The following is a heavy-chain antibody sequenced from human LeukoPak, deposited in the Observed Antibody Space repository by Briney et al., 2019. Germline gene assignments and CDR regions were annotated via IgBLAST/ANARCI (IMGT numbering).Heavy chain of an antibody. CDR1: GFTFRTYA. J-gene: IGHJ4*02. CDR2: IGSGGGGNT. V-gene: IGHV3-23*01. Sequence: PGGSLRLSCEASGFTFRTYAMNWVRQTPGKGLEWVSAIGSGGGGNTFYADSVRGRFTISRDNAKSTVYLQMNSLRAEDTARYYCAQSTGWYSKSWYSVFWGQGALVIVSS. CDR3: AQSTGWYSKSWYSVF. D-gene: IGHD6-13*01.